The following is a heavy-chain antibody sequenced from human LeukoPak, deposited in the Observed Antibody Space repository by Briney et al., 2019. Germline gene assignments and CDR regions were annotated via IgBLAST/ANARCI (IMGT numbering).Heavy chain of an antibody. V-gene: IGHV3-9*01. Sequence: GGSLRLSCEASGFTFEDYAMHWVRQVPGKGLEWVSGINWGSDSRAYADSVKGRFAIFRDNAKNSVYLQMNSLRVEDTALYYCARDATTAVGWVYMDVWGKGTTVTISS. CDR2: INWGSDSR. CDR3: ARDATTAVGWVYMDV. CDR1: GFTFEDYA. J-gene: IGHJ6*03. D-gene: IGHD6-13*01.